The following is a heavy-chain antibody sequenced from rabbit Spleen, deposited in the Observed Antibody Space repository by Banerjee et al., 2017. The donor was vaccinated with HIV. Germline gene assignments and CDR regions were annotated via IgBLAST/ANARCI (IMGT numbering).Heavy chain of an antibody. CDR2: IYSTLYYT. D-gene: IGHD1-1*01. J-gene: IGHJ4*01. CDR3: ARDLVGVIGWNFYL. V-gene: IGHV1S45*01. Sequence: QEQLVESGGGLVQPEGSLTLTCTASGFAFNSVYDMCWVRQAPGKGLEWIGYIYSTLYYTYSATWAKGRFTISKTSSTTVTLRMTSLTAADRAAYFCARDLVGVIGWNFYLWGPGTLVTVS. CDR1: GFAFNSVYD.